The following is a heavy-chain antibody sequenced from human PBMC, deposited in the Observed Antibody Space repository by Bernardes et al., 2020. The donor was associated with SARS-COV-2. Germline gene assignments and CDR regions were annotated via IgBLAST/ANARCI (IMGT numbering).Heavy chain of an antibody. V-gene: IGHV3-74*01. CDR3: ARDFGGASDY. CDR1: GLSRYW. J-gene: IGHJ4*02. Sequence: SLRLSCAASGLSRYWMHWVRQAPGKGLVWVSRIETHGNRVDYADSVRGRFTISRDNANNMLYLQMNSLTADDTAMYYCARDFGGASDYWGQGTLVTVSS. CDR2: IETHGNRV. D-gene: IGHD3-10*01.